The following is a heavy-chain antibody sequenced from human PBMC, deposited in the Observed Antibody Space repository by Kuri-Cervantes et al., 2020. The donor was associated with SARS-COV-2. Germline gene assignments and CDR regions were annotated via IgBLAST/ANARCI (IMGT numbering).Heavy chain of an antibody. Sequence: SETLSLTCTVSGGSISSYYWSWIRQPAGKGLEWIGRIYTSGSTNYNPSLKSRVTISVDTSKNQFSLKLSSVTAADTAVYYCVRVDCSAGTCYRRSFDYWGRGTLVTVSS. CDR1: GGSISSYY. V-gene: IGHV4-4*07. CDR3: VRVDCSAGTCYRRSFDY. CDR2: IYTSGST. J-gene: IGHJ4*02. D-gene: IGHD2-15*01.